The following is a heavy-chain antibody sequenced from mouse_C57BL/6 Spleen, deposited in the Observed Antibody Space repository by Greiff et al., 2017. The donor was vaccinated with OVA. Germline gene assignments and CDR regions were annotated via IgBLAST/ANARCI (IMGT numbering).Heavy chain of an antibody. CDR2: IYPGDGDT. Sequence: QVQLQQSGPELVKPGASVKISCKASGYAFSSSWMNWVKQRPGKGLEWIGRIYPGDGDTNYNGKFKGKATLTADKSSSTAYMQLSSLTSEGSAVYFCARGLGSFAYWGQGTLVTVSA. J-gene: IGHJ3*01. V-gene: IGHV1-82*01. CDR1: GYAFSSSW. D-gene: IGHD4-1*01. CDR3: ARGLGSFAY.